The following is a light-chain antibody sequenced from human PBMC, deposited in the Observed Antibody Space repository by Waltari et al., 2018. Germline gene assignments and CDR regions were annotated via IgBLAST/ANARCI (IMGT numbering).Light chain of an antibody. CDR2: DAS. Sequence: ELVFTQSPATLSLSPGERSTLSCRASQSVSSYLAWYQQKPGKAPRLLIYDASNRATGIPARFSASGSGTDFTLTLSSLEPEDFAVYYCQQRSSWPYTFGQGTKLEIK. CDR1: QSVSSY. V-gene: IGKV3-11*01. J-gene: IGKJ2*01. CDR3: QQRSSWPYT.